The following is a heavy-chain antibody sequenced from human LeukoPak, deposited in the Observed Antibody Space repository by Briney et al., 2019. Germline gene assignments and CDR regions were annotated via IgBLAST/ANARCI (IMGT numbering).Heavy chain of an antibody. D-gene: IGHD6-19*01. CDR2: IIPIFGTA. CDR1: GGTFSSYA. CDR3: ARASIAVAGRVYFQH. Sequence: GASVKVSCKDSGGTFSSYAISWVRQAPGQGLEWMGGIIPIFGTANYAQKFQGRVTITADESTSTAYMELSSLRSEDTAVYYCARASIAVAGRVYFQHWGQGTLVTVSS. V-gene: IGHV1-69*13. J-gene: IGHJ1*01.